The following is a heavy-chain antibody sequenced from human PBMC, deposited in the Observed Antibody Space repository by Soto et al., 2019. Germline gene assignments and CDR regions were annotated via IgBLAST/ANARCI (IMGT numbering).Heavy chain of an antibody. J-gene: IGHJ5*02. V-gene: IGHV4-31*03. Sequence: QVQLQESGPGLVKPSQTLSLTCTVSGGSISSGGYYWNWIRQHPGKGLEWIGYIDYSGSTYYNPSRKSRVTISADTSKNQFYLTLSSVTAADTAVYYCARSVFPWGQGTLVTVSS. CDR1: GGSISSGGYY. CDR3: ARSVFP. CDR2: IDYSGST.